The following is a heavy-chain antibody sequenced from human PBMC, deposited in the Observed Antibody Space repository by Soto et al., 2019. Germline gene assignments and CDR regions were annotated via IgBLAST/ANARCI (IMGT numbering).Heavy chain of an antibody. J-gene: IGHJ6*03. CDR3: ARETTPTYYYFYMDV. Sequence: AGGSLRLSCAASGFTFSSYSMNWVRQAPGKGLEWVSYISSSSSSTIYYADSVKGRFTISRDSAKNSLYLQMNSLRAEDTAVYYCARETTPTYYYFYMDVWRKGTTVTVSS. V-gene: IGHV3-48*01. D-gene: IGHD4-17*01. CDR1: GFTFSSYS. CDR2: ISSSSSSTI.